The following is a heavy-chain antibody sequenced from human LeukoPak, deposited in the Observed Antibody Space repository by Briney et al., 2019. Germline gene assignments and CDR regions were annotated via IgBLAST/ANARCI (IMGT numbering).Heavy chain of an antibody. V-gene: IGHV4-34*01. CDR1: GGSFSGYY. Sequence: LKPSETLSLTCAVYGGSFSGYYWNWIRQPPETGLEWIGEINQSGSINYNPSLKSRVTMSVDTSKDQFSLKLSSVTAADTAVYYCARGSYGDYGFKHWYFDLWGRGTLVTVSS. J-gene: IGHJ2*01. CDR3: ARGSYGDYGFKHWYFDL. D-gene: IGHD4-17*01. CDR2: INQSGSI.